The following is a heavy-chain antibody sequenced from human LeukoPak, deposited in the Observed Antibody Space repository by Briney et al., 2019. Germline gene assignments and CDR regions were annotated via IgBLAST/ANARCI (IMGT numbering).Heavy chain of an antibody. Sequence: GASVKVSCKASGYTFTGYYMHWVRQAPGQGLEWMGWINPSGGGTNYAQKFQGRVTLTRDTSISTVYMELSRLRYDGTAVYYCARDVRGDPSGTSYLISYAFDIWGQGTMVTVSS. V-gene: IGHV1-2*02. J-gene: IGHJ3*02. CDR3: ARDVRGDPSGTSYLISYAFDI. D-gene: IGHD1-26*01. CDR1: GYTFTGYY. CDR2: INPSGGGT.